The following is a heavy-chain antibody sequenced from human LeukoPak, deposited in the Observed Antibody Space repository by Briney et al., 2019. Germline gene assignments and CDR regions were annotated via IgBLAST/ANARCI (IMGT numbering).Heavy chain of an antibody. CDR1: GYTFTDFF. D-gene: IGHD2-2*01. J-gene: IGHJ4*02. Sequence: ASVKVSCKTSGYTFTDFFMHWVRQAPGQALEWMGWVNPNTGATNYVQKFQGRVTMTRDTSINTHYMELSRLRSDDTAVYYCARNLPAADYWGQGTLVTVSS. CDR3: ARNLPAADY. CDR2: VNPNTGAT. V-gene: IGHV1-2*02.